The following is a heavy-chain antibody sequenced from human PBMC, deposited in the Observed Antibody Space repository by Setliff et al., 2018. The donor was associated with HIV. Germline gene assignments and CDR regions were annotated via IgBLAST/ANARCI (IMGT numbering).Heavy chain of an antibody. J-gene: IGHJ4*01. CDR1: GDTFRSYA. CDR3: ARDGWDYYGSGTYPPLYYFDS. CDR2: IIPILATS. D-gene: IGHD3-10*01. Sequence: SVKVSCKASGDTFRSYAISWVRQAPGQGLEWMGRIIPILATSNYTQKIQGRVTITADKSTRTAYMELSSLRSEDTAVYYCARDGWDYYGSGTYPPLYYFDSWGQGTLVTVSS. V-gene: IGHV1-69*06.